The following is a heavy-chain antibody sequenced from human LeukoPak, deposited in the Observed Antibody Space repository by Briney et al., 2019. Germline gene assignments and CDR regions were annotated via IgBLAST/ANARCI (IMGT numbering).Heavy chain of an antibody. CDR3: ARTRIVVVPAALGAFDI. CDR1: GYTFTGYY. D-gene: IGHD2-2*01. CDR2: INPNSGGT. V-gene: IGHV1-2*02. J-gene: IGHJ3*02. Sequence: ASVKVSCKASGYTFTGYYMHWVRQAPGQGLEWMGWINPNSGGTNYAQKFQGRVTMTRDTSISTAYMELSRLGSDDTAVYYCARTRIVVVPAALGAFDIWGQGTMVTVSS.